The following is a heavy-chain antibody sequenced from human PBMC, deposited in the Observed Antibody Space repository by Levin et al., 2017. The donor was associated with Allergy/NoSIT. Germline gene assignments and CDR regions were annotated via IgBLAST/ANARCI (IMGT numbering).Heavy chain of an antibody. CDR1: GFTFDDYG. CDR3: ARDRYDILTGAFGS. V-gene: IGHV3-20*04. CDR2: INWNGGST. Sequence: GESLKISCAASGFTFDDYGMSWVRQAPGKGLEWVSGINWNGGSTGYADSVKGRFTISRDNAKNSLYLQMNSLRAEDTALYYCARDRYDILTGAFGSWGQGTLVTVSS. D-gene: IGHD3-9*01. J-gene: IGHJ5*02.